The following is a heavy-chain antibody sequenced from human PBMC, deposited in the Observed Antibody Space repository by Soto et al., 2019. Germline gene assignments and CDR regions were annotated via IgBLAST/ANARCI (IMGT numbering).Heavy chain of an antibody. D-gene: IGHD2-15*01. V-gene: IGHV1-69*02. J-gene: IGHJ6*02. CDR2: IIPILGIA. CDR1: GGTFSSYT. CDR3: ARVGGGDCSGGSCYSLNPNGMDV. Sequence: SVKVSCKASGGTFSSYTISWVRQAPGQGLEWMGRIIPILGIANYAQKFQGRVTITADKSTSTAYMELSSLRSEDTAVYYCARVGGGDCSGGSCYSLNPNGMDVWG.